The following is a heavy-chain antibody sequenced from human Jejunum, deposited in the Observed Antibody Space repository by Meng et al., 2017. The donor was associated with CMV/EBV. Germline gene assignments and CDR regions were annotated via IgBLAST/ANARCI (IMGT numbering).Heavy chain of an antibody. CDR2: IYWNDGK. CDR1: TDGVG. CDR3: AHMYDFWSVNYFYYGMDV. Sequence: TDGVGVGGIRQTPGMALEWLALIYWNDGKRYRPGLKSRLTITKVTSKNQVVLTMTNMDPVDTATYYCAHMYDFWSVNYFYYGMDVWGQGTTVTVSS. V-gene: IGHV2-5*01. J-gene: IGHJ6*02. D-gene: IGHD3-3*01.